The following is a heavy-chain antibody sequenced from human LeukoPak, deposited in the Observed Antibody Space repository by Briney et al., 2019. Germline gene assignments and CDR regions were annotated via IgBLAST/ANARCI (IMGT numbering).Heavy chain of an antibody. CDR3: ARFHAGTEAVGWFDP. V-gene: IGHV1-69*01. CDR1: GGTFSSYA. Sequence: SVKVSCKASGGTFSSYAISWVRQAPGQGREWMGGIIPIFGTANYAQKFQGRVTITADESTSTAYMELSSLRSEDTAVYYCARFHAGTEAVGWFDPWGQGTLVTVSS. CDR2: IIPIFGTA. D-gene: IGHD6-13*01. J-gene: IGHJ5*02.